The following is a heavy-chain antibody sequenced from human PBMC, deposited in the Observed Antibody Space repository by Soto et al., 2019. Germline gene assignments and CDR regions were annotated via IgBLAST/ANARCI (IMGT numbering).Heavy chain of an antibody. V-gene: IGHV1-69*01. CDR1: GGTFSSYA. CDR2: IIPIFGTA. CDR3: ARMYSSSWYGDYYYYGMDV. D-gene: IGHD6-13*01. Sequence: QVQLVQSGAEVKKPGSSVKVSCKASGGTFSSYAISWVRQAPGQGLEWMGGIIPIFGTANYAQKFQGRVTITADESTSPAYMELSSLRSEDTAVYYCARMYSSSWYGDYYYYGMDVWGQGTTVTVSS. J-gene: IGHJ6*02.